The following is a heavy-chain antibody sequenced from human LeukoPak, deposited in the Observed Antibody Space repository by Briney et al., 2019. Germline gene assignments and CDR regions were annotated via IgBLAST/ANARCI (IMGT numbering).Heavy chain of an antibody. CDR2: ISDSGGNT. Sequence: GGSLRLSCAASGFTFSSYAMSWVRQAPGKGLEWVSGISDSGGNTYYAGSVKGRFTISRDNSKNTLYLQMNSLRGEDTAVYYCARDLRGSDAYYFDYWGQGTLVTVSS. J-gene: IGHJ4*02. D-gene: IGHD3-10*01. V-gene: IGHV3-23*01. CDR3: ARDLRGSDAYYFDY. CDR1: GFTFSSYA.